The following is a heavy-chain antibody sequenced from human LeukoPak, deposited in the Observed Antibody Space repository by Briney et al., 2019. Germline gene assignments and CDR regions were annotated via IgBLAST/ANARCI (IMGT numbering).Heavy chain of an antibody. J-gene: IGHJ4*02. Sequence: GGSLRLSCAASGFTFSRYWMHWLRQAPRKGLLWVSRINSDGRSTNYADSVKGRFTISRDNAKNTLYLQMNSLRAEDTAVYYCARDPDSSGWSSIEYWGQGTLVTVSS. CDR2: INSDGRST. D-gene: IGHD6-19*01. CDR1: GFTFSRYW. CDR3: ARDPDSSGWSSIEY. V-gene: IGHV3-74*01.